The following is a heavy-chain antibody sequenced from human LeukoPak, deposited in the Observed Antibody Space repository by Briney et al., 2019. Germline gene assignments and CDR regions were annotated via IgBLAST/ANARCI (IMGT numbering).Heavy chain of an antibody. CDR2: IIPIFGTA. Sequence: GASVKVSCKASGGTFSSYAISWVRQAPGQGLEWMGGIIPIFGTANYAQKFQGRVTITADESTSTAYMELSSLRSEDTAVYYCARSLVEQWLVPVVNYYYGMDVWGQGTTVTVSS. J-gene: IGHJ6*02. V-gene: IGHV1-69*13. D-gene: IGHD6-19*01. CDR3: ARSLVEQWLVPVVNYYYGMDV. CDR1: GGTFSSYA.